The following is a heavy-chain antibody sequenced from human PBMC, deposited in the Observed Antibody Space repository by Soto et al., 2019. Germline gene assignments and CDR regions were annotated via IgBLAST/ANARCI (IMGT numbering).Heavy chain of an antibody. CDR2: VYNSGKT. CDR3: AREDQVGYFDF. J-gene: IGHJ4*02. Sequence: KASETLSLTCTVSGGSILGFFWSWIRQPAGKGLEWIGRVYNSGKTNYNPSLKSRVTMSLDTSENLLSLKLRSVTAADTAVYFCAREDQVGYFDFWGQGALVTVSS. CDR1: GGSILGFF. V-gene: IGHV4-4*07.